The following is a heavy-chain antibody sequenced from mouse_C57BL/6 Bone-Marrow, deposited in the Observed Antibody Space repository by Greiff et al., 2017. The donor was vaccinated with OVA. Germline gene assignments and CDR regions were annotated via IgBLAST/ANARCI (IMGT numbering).Heavy chain of an antibody. Sequence: VQLQQSGAELVKPGASVKLSCTASGFNIKDYYMHWVKQRTEQGLEWIGRIDPEDGETKYAPKFQCKATITADPSSNTAYLQLSSLTSEDTAVYYCARTDWYFDVWGTGTTVTVSS. CDR2: IDPEDGET. CDR1: GFNIKDYY. V-gene: IGHV14-2*01. J-gene: IGHJ1*03. CDR3: ARTDWYFDV.